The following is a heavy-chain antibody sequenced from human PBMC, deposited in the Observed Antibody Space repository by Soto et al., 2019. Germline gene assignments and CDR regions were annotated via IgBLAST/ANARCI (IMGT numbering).Heavy chain of an antibody. CDR3: ARERIIDFGAYYYYGMDV. CDR1: RFTFSSYS. Sequence: GGSLRLSCAASRFTFSSYSINWVRQAPGKGLEWVSYIDISSSTIYYADSVKGRFTISRDNAKNSLYLQMNSLRDEDTAVYYCARERIIDFGAYYYYGMDVWGQGTTVTVSS. J-gene: IGHJ6*02. V-gene: IGHV3-48*02. CDR2: IDISSSTI. D-gene: IGHD3-3*01.